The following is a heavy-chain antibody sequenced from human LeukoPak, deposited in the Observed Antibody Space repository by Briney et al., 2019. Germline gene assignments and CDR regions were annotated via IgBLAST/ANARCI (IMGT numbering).Heavy chain of an antibody. CDR1: GFRFTSYW. CDR3: GNQCSGGICPEN. J-gene: IGHJ4*02. Sequence: GGSLRLSCAASGFRFTSYWMTWVRQAPGKGLEWVGNIGQDGSVKNYADSVKGRFTISRDNAKNSGFLQMNSLRAEDTAFYYCGNQCSGGICPENWGRGTLVTVSS. D-gene: IGHD2-15*01. V-gene: IGHV3-7*01. CDR2: IGQDGSVK.